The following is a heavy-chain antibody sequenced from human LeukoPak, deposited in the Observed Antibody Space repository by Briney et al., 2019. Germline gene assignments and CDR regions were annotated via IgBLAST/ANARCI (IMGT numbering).Heavy chain of an antibody. CDR3: ARGRKRHFWSGSQNSWFDP. J-gene: IGHJ5*02. CDR1: GFTFSSYA. CDR2: ISYDGSNK. V-gene: IGHV3-30*04. D-gene: IGHD3-3*02. Sequence: GSLRLSCAASGFTFSSYAMHWVRQAPGKGLEWVAVISYDGSNKFYTDSVKGRFTISRDNSKNTLYLQMNSLRAEDTAVFYCARGRKRHFWSGSQNSWFDPWGQGALVTVSS.